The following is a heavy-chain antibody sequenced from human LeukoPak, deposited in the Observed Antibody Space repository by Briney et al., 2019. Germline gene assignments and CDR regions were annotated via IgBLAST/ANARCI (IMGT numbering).Heavy chain of an antibody. D-gene: IGHD4-17*01. V-gene: IGHV4-39*07. Sequence: SETLSLTCTVSGGSISSSSYYWGWIRQPPGKGLEWIGSIYYSGSTYYNPSLKSRVTISVDTSKNQFSLKLSSVTAADTAVYYCASHHDYGDYPGVYFDYWGQGTLVTVSS. J-gene: IGHJ4*02. CDR3: ASHHDYGDYPGVYFDY. CDR2: IYYSGST. CDR1: GGSISSSSYY.